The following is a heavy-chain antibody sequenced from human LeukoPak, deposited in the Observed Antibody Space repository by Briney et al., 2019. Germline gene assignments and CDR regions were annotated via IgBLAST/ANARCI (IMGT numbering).Heavy chain of an antibody. J-gene: IGHJ4*02. CDR3: ARVAKSGYYFDY. CDR1: GFTSSSYS. CDR2: ISSSSSYI. D-gene: IGHD5-12*01. Sequence: GGSLRLSCAASGFTSSSYSMNWVRQAPGKGLEWVSSISSSSSYIYYADSVKGRFTISRDNAKNSLYLQMNSLRAEDTAVYYCARVAKSGYYFDYWGQGTLVTVSS. V-gene: IGHV3-21*01.